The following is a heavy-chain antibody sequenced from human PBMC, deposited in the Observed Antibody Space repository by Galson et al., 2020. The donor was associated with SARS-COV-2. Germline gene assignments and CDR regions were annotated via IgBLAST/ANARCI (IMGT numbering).Heavy chain of an antibody. V-gene: IGHV4-61*02. J-gene: IGHJ5*02. D-gene: IGHD2-15*01. CDR3: ARGGGSCSGGSCYGVSWFDP. CDR2: IYTSGST. Sequence: SQTLSLTCTVSGGSINSGSDYWTWIRQPAGKRLEWIGRIYTSGSTNYNPSLKSRVTISLDASKNQFSLKLSSVTAADTAVYYCARGGGSCSGGSCYGVSWFDPWGQGTLGTVSS. CDR1: GGSINSGSDY.